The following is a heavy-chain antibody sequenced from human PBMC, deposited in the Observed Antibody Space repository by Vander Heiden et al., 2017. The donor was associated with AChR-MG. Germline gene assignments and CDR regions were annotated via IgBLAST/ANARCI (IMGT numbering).Heavy chain of an antibody. J-gene: IGHJ1*01. CDR1: GFTFSSYS. D-gene: IGHD3-22*01. CDR2: ISSSSSTI. Sequence: EVQLVESGGGLVQPGGSLRLSCAASGFTFSSYSMNWVRQAPGKGLEWVSYISSSSSTIYYAASVKGRFTISRDNAKNSLYLQMNSLRDEETAVYYCASWADYYDSSGYYYAYFQHWGQGTLVTVSS. V-gene: IGHV3-48*02. CDR3: ASWADYYDSSGYYYAYFQH.